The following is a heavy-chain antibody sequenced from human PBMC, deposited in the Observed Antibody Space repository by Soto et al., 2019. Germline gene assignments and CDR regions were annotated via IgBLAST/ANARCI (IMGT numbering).Heavy chain of an antibody. CDR2: IYHSGST. CDR3: ARDQLEGNWFDP. J-gene: IGHJ5*02. CDR1: GGSISSGGYS. Sequence: QLQLQESGSGLVRPSQTLSLTCAVSGGSISSGGYSWNWIRQPPGKGLEWIGYIYHSGSTLYNPPRKSRVTISVDKSKNQCSLKLSSVTAADTAVYYCARDQLEGNWFDPWGQGTLVTVSS. V-gene: IGHV4-30-2*01. D-gene: IGHD1-1*01.